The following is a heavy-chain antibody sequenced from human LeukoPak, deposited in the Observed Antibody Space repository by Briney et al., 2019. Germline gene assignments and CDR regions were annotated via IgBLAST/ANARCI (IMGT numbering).Heavy chain of an antibody. D-gene: IGHD3-10*01. CDR3: ARPYGSGSYDAFDI. V-gene: IGHV4-59*08. J-gene: IGHJ3*02. CDR1: GGSISSYY. Sequence: SETLSLTCTVSGGSISSYYWSWIRQPPGKGLGWIGYIYYSGSTNYNPSLKSRVTISVDTSKNQFSLKLSSVTAADTAVYYCARPYGSGSYDAFDIWGQGTMVTVSS. CDR2: IYYSGST.